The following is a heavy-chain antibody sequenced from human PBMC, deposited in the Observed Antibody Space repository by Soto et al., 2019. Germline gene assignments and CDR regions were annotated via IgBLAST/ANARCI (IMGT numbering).Heavy chain of an antibody. Sequence: QVQLQQWGAGLLKPSETLSLTCAVYGGSFSGYYWSWIRQPPGKGLEWIGEINHSGSTNYNPSLKSRVTISVDTSKNQFSLKLSSVTAADTAVYYCARYGAPDGRGRYYYYYGMDVWGQGTTVTVSS. D-gene: IGHD1-26*01. CDR1: GGSFSGYY. CDR2: INHSGST. J-gene: IGHJ6*02. CDR3: ARYGAPDGRGRYYYYYGMDV. V-gene: IGHV4-34*01.